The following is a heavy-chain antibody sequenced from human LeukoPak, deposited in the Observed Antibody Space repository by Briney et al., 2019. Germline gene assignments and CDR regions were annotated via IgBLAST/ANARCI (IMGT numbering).Heavy chain of an antibody. V-gene: IGHV3-21*01. CDR2: VSSSSISI. D-gene: IGHD3-10*01. J-gene: IGHJ4*02. CDR3: ARARYGSGGYFFDF. CDR1: GFTFNRFS. Sequence: AGGSLRLSCAASGFTFNRFSMNWVRRAPGKGLEWVASVSSSSISIYYADSVRGRFTISRDNARKSLFLQINSLRAEDTAIYYCARARYGSGGYFFDFWGQGTLVTVSS.